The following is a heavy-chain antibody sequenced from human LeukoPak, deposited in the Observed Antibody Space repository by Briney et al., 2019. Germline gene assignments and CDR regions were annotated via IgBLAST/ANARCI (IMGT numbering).Heavy chain of an antibody. D-gene: IGHD3/OR15-3a*01. CDR2: IKQDGGEK. CDR1: GFTFSSYW. J-gene: IGHJ4*02. Sequence: GGSLRLSCAVSGFTFSSYWMTWVRQAPGKGLEWVANIKQDGGEKYYVNSVKGRFTISRDNAKNSLYLEMSSLRVEDTAIYCCARDGRPLDYWGLGTLVTVSS. V-gene: IGHV3-7*01. CDR3: ARDGRPLDY.